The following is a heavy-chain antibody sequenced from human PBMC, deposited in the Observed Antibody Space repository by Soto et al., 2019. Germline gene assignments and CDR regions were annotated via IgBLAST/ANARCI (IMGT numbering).Heavy chain of an antibody. V-gene: IGHV1-69*02. CDR3: TTLGP. D-gene: IGHD3-3*01. J-gene: IGHJ5*02. CDR2: TAPMFKQT. Sequence: QAQLVQSGAVVKKPGSSVVVSCKASGITVGSFIISWVRQAPGQGLEGMGKTAPMFKQTFYARRFEGRVTITADTSANTVYMELTDLRFEDTAVYYCTTLGPWGQGTQVTVS. CDR1: GITVGSFI.